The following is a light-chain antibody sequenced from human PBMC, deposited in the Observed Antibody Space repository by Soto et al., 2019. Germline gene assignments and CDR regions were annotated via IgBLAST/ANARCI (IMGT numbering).Light chain of an antibody. CDR3: QQYGSSPPYT. J-gene: IGKJ2*01. CDR2: GAS. Sequence: EIVLTQSPGTLSLSPGERATLSCRASHSVSSSSFAWYQQKPGQAPRLLIYGASTRATGIPDRFSGSGSGTDFTLTISRLEPEDFAVYYCQQYGSSPPYTFGQGTKLEIK. V-gene: IGKV3-20*01. CDR1: HSVSSSS.